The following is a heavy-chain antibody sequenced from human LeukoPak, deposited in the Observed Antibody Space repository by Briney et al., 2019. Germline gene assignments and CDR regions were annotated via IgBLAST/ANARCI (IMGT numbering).Heavy chain of an antibody. V-gene: IGHV3-23*01. D-gene: IGHD5-18*01. CDR3: AKALGPTYSYGLDC. Sequence: PGGSLRLSCAASGFTSSSYAMSWVRQAPGKGLEWVSGISGSGGGTYYADSVKGRFTISRDNSKNTLYLQMNSLRAEDTAIYYCAKALGPTYSYGLDCWGQGTLVTVSS. CDR1: GFTSSSYA. CDR2: ISGSGGGT. J-gene: IGHJ4*02.